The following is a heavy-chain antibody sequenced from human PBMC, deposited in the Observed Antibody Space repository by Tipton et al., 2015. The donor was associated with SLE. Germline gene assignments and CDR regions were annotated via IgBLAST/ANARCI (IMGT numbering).Heavy chain of an antibody. CDR1: GGSISSSSYY. D-gene: IGHD3-22*01. CDR2: IYYSGST. CDR3: ASRRNYYDSSGLFDY. Sequence: TLSLTCTVSGGSISSSSYYWGWIRQPPGKGLEWIGSIYYSGSTYYNPSLKSRVTISVDTSKNHFSLKLSSVTAADTAVYYCASRRNYYDSSGLFDYWGQGTLVTVSS. J-gene: IGHJ4*02. V-gene: IGHV4-39*02.